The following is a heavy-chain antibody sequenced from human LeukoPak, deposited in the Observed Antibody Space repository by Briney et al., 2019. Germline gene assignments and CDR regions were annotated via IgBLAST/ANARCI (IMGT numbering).Heavy chain of an antibody. CDR3: AKGLRMVRETFDP. CDR2: ISYDESYR. J-gene: IGHJ5*02. V-gene: IGHV3-30-3*01. CDR1: GFTFSSYA. Sequence: GWSLRLSCAASGFTFSSYAMQWLRRAPGRELEGVALISYDESYRYYADSVKGRFTISRDNSKNTLYLQMNSLRAEDTAVYYCAKGLRMVRETFDPWGQGTLVTVSS. D-gene: IGHD3-10*01.